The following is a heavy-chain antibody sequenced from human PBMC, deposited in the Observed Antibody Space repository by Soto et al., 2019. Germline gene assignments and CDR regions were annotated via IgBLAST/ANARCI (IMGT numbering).Heavy chain of an antibody. D-gene: IGHD6-19*01. J-gene: IGHJ3*02. Sequence: SETLSLTCTVSGGSISSYYWSWIRQPPGKGLEWIGYIYYSGSTNYNPSLKSRVTISVDTSKNQFSLKLSSVTAADTAVYYCARDYHSGGAFDIWGQGTTVTVSS. CDR3: ARDYHSGGAFDI. V-gene: IGHV4-59*01. CDR2: IYYSGST. CDR1: GGSISSYY.